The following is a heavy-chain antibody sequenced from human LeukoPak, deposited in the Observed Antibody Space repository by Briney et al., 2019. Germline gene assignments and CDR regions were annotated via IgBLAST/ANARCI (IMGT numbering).Heavy chain of an antibody. V-gene: IGHV3-53*01. Sequence: QPGGSLRLSCAASGFTVSSNYMSWVRQAPGKGLEWVSVIYSGGSTYYADSVKGRFTISRDNSKNTLYLQMNSPRAEDTAVYYCARNSYGYDYFDYWGQGTLVTVSS. CDR3: ARNSYGYDYFDY. CDR2: IYSGGST. CDR1: GFTVSSNY. D-gene: IGHD5-18*01. J-gene: IGHJ4*02.